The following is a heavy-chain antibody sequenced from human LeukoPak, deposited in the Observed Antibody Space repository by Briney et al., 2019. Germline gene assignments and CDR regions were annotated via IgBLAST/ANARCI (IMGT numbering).Heavy chain of an antibody. Sequence: ASVKVSCKAAGYTFTGYYMHWVRQAPGQGLEWMGWIKPNSGGTNYAQKFQGRVTMTRDTSISTAYMELSRLRSDDTAVYYCARGPWRKLLHPSHYWGQGTLVTVSS. J-gene: IGHJ4*02. D-gene: IGHD2-15*01. CDR1: GYTFTGYY. CDR2: IKPNSGGT. V-gene: IGHV1-2*02. CDR3: ARGPWRKLLHPSHY.